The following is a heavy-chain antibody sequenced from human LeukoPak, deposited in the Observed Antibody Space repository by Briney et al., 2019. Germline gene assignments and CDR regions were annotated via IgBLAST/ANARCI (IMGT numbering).Heavy chain of an antibody. CDR3: AKTIAARPGGYFDY. V-gene: IGHV3-23*01. CDR2: ISGSGGST. CDR1: GFTFSSYA. J-gene: IGHJ4*02. D-gene: IGHD6-6*01. Sequence: SGGSLRLSCAASGFTFSSYAMSWVRQAPGKGLEWVSAISGSGGSTYYADSVKGRFTISRDNSKNTLYLQMNSLRAEDTAVYYCAKTIAARPGGYFDYWGQGTLVTVSS.